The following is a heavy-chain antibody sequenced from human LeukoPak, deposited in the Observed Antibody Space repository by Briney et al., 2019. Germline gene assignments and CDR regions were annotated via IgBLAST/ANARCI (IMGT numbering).Heavy chain of an antibody. Sequence: GRSLRLSCAASGFTFSSYGMHWVRQAPGKGLEWVAVIWYDGSNKYYADSVKGRFTISRDNSKNTLYLQMNSLRAEDTAVYYCARDTNYDILTGYYSGSDYYGMDVWGQGTTVTVSS. CDR3: ARDTNYDILTGYYSGSDYYGMDV. CDR2: IWYDGSNK. J-gene: IGHJ6*02. V-gene: IGHV3-33*01. D-gene: IGHD3-9*01. CDR1: GFTFSSYG.